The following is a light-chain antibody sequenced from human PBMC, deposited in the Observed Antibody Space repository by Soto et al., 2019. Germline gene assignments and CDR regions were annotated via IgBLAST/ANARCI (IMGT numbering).Light chain of an antibody. CDR3: SSYTRSSTEV. J-gene: IGLJ1*01. Sequence: QSALTQPASVSGSPLRSITISCTGTSSDVGGYNYVSWYQQHPGKAPKLMIYDVSNRPSGVSNRFSGSKSGNTASLTISGLQAEDEADYYCSSYTRSSTEVFGTGTKVTVL. CDR1: SSDVGGYNY. V-gene: IGLV2-14*01. CDR2: DVS.